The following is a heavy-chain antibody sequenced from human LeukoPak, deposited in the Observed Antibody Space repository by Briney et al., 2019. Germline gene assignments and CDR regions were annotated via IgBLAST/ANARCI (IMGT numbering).Heavy chain of an antibody. CDR1: GFTFSSYA. Sequence: GGSLRLSCAASGFTFSSYAMSWVRQAPGKGLEWVSSISSSSSYIYYADSVKGRFTISRDNAKNSLYLQMNSLRAEDTAVYYCARDKDGSADYWGQGTLVTVSS. CDR3: ARDKDGSADY. J-gene: IGHJ4*02. CDR2: ISSSSSYI. V-gene: IGHV3-21*01. D-gene: IGHD3-10*01.